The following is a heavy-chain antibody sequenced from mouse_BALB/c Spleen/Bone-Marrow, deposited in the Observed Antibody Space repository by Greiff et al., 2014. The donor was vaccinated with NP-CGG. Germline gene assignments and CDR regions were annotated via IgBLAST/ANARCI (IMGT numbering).Heavy chain of an antibody. Sequence: EVKLVESGAELVKPGASVKSSCTASGFNIKDTYMHWVKQRPEQGLEWIGRIDPANGNTKYDPKFQGKATITADTSSNTAYLQLSSLTSEDTAVYYCARPIFLWGQGTSVTVSS. CDR1: GFNIKDTY. J-gene: IGHJ4*01. V-gene: IGHV14-3*02. CDR2: IDPANGNT. CDR3: ARPIFL.